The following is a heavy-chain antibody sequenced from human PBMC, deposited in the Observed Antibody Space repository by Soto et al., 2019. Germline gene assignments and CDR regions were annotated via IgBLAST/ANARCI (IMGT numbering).Heavy chain of an antibody. D-gene: IGHD3-16*02. CDR1: GGSISSGGYY. CDR2: IYYSGSN. Sequence: QVQLQESGPGLVKPSQTLSLTCTVSGGSISSGGYYWNWIRQHPGKGLEWIGYIYYSGSNYYNPPRKFRVTISIDTSKNQFSLKLTSVAAADTAVYYCARSVTPWGQGTLVTVSS. V-gene: IGHV4-31*03. CDR3: ARSVTP. J-gene: IGHJ5*02.